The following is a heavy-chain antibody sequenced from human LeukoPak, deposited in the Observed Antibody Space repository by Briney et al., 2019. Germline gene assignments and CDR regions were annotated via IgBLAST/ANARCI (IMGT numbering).Heavy chain of an antibody. D-gene: IGHD5-12*01. CDR3: TRLEDIVATSNFDF. Sequence: AGGSLKLSCVASGFTFSDSAMHWVRQASGRGLEWVGRIKSKANSYATAYAASVKGRFTISRDDSKNTAYLQMNSLKTEDTALYYCTRLEDIVATSNFDFWGQGTLVTVSS. V-gene: IGHV3-73*01. CDR1: GFTFSDSA. J-gene: IGHJ4*02. CDR2: IKSKANSYAT.